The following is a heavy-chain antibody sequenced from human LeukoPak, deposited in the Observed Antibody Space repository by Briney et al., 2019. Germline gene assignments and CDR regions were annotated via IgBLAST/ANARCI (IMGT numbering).Heavy chain of an antibody. CDR1: EGTFSSYA. J-gene: IGHJ4*02. CDR2: IIPILGIA. V-gene: IGHV1-69*04. CDR3: ARGIVGANYDY. D-gene: IGHD1-26*01. Sequence: SVKVSCKASEGTFSSYAISWVQRAPGQGLEWMGRIIPILGIANYAQKFQGRVTITADKSTSTAYMELSSLRSEDTAVYYCARGIVGANYDYWGQGTLVTVSS.